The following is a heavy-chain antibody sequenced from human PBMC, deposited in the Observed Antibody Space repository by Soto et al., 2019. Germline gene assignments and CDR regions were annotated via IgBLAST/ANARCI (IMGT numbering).Heavy chain of an antibody. CDR1: GFTFSNYA. J-gene: IGHJ5*02. V-gene: IGHV3-23*01. CDR3: AKSLEHNPGAVATGS. D-gene: IGHD5-12*01. CDR2: INRSGGST. Sequence: EVQLLESGGGLVQPGGSLRLFCAASGFTFSNYAMSWVRQAPGKGLEWVSGINRSGGSTYYADSVKRRFTISRDNSKNTLYLQMNSLRPEDTAIYYCAKSLEHNPGAVATGSWCQGTLVTVSS.